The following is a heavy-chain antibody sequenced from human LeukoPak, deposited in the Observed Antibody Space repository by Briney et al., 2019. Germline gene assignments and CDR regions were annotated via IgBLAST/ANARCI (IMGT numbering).Heavy chain of an antibody. Sequence: PGGSLRLSCAASGFTFSSYAMSWVRQAPGKGLEWVAFSWYEGGKENYAASVKGRFTISRDNSKNTVYLQMNSLRVEDTAVYYCAKDNNWACDYWGQGTLVTVSS. V-gene: IGHV3-30*02. CDR1: GFTFSSYA. CDR3: AKDNNWACDY. D-gene: IGHD1-1*01. J-gene: IGHJ4*02. CDR2: SWYEGGKE.